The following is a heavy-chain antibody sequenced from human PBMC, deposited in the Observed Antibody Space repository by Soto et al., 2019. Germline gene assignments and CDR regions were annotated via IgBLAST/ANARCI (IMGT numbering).Heavy chain of an antibody. J-gene: IGHJ6*03. CDR1: GFTLSDYW. D-gene: IGHD6-6*01. Sequence: PGGSLRLSCAASGFTLSDYWMHWVRQVPGKGLEYVSGISSNGVGTYYANSVKGRFTISRDNSKNTVYLQMGSLRPEDMAVYYCARRARPDFYYMDVWGKGTTVTVSS. CDR2: ISSNGVGT. V-gene: IGHV3-64*01. CDR3: ARRARPDFYYMDV.